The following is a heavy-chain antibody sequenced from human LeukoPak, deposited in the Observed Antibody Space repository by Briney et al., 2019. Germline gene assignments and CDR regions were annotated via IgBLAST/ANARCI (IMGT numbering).Heavy chain of an antibody. Sequence: SETLSLTCAVYGGSFSGYYWSWIRQPPGKGLEWIREINHSGSTNYNPSLKSRVTISVDTSKNQFSLKLSSVTAADTAVYYCARRGTSGYYYVMRNYFDYWGQGTLVTVSS. J-gene: IGHJ4*02. CDR3: ARRGTSGYYYVMRNYFDY. CDR1: GGSFSGYY. V-gene: IGHV4-34*01. CDR2: INHSGST. D-gene: IGHD3-22*01.